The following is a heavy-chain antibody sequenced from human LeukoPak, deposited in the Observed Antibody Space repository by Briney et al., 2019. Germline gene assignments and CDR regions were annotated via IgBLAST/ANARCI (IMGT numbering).Heavy chain of an antibody. V-gene: IGHV3-23*01. Sequence: GGTLRLSCAASGFTFSSYGMSWVRQAPGKGLEWVSAISGSGGSTYYADPVKGRFTISRDNSKNTLYLQMNSLRAEDTAVYYCAKARPLWFGELLSLYYFDYWGQGTLVTVSS. CDR2: ISGSGGST. CDR3: AKARPLWFGELLSLYYFDY. CDR1: GFTFSSYG. D-gene: IGHD3-10*01. J-gene: IGHJ4*02.